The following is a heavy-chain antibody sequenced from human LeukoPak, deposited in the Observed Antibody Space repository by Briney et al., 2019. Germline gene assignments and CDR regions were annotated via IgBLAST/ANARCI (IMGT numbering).Heavy chain of an antibody. CDR3: ARYVVSGSGRYYFDY. D-gene: IGHD3-10*01. V-gene: IGHV4-39*01. Sequence: SETLSLTCTVSGGSISSSNYYCSWIRQPPGRELGWIASINYGGTTYYNPSLKSRVTISVDTSKNQFSLRLSSVTAADTAVYLCARYVVSGSGRYYFDYWGQGSLVTVSS. CDR2: INYGGTT. CDR1: GGSISSSNYY. J-gene: IGHJ4*02.